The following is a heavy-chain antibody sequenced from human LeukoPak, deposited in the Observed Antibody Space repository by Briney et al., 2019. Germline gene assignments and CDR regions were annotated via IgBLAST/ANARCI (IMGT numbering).Heavy chain of an antibody. CDR2: IIPILGIA. CDR1: GGTFSSYA. Sequence: GASVKVSCKASGGTFSSYAISWVRQAPGQGLEWMGRIIPILGIANYAQKFQGRVTITADKSTSTAYMELSSLRSEDTAVYYCARDPPPVYGSGSSFDYWGQGTLVTVSS. J-gene: IGHJ4*02. CDR3: ARDPPPVYGSGSSFDY. D-gene: IGHD3-10*01. V-gene: IGHV1-69*04.